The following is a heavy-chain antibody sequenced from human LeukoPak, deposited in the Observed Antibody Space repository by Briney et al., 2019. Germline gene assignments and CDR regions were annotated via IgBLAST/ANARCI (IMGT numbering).Heavy chain of an antibody. CDR2: IRYDGSNK. V-gene: IGHV3-30*02. J-gene: IGHJ6*03. D-gene: IGHD3-3*01. CDR1: GFSFSDYG. CDR3: AKRVVIKSTDYFYYYIHV. Sequence: SGGSLRLSCEASGFSFSDYGMHWVRQAPGKGLEWVAFIRYDGSNKYYADSVKGRFTVSRDNSQSTLYLQMNSLGVEDTAVYYCAKRVVIKSTDYFYYYIHVWGKGTTVTVSS.